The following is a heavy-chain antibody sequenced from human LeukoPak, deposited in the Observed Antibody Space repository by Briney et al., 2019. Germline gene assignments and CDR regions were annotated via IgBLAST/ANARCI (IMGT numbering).Heavy chain of an antibody. CDR2: IISTSSGGKI. D-gene: IGHD5-12*01. V-gene: IGHV3-49*04. J-gene: IGHJ4*02. CDR3: TRWLISAVLDQ. CDR1: GFTFSSYA. Sequence: GGSLRLSCAASGFTFSSYAMSWVRQAPGKGLEWVGSIISTSSGGKIEYAASLKGRISISRDDSRNNAYLQMNSLKSEDTAMYYCTRWLISAVLDQWGQGTLVTVSS.